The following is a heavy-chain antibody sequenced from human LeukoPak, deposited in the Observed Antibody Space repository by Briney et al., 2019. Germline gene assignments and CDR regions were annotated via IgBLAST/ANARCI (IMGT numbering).Heavy chain of an antibody. D-gene: IGHD3-16*02. CDR2: MSYDGSNK. CDR1: GFTFNSYA. CDR3: ARQREWDVWGSYRPDYYFDY. Sequence: GGSLRLSCAVSGFTFNSYAMHWVRQAPGKGLEWVAVMSYDGSNKYHADSVKGRFTISRDNSKNTLYLQMNSLRAEDTAVYYCARQREWDVWGSYRPDYYFDYWGQGTLVTVSS. J-gene: IGHJ4*02. V-gene: IGHV3-30-3*01.